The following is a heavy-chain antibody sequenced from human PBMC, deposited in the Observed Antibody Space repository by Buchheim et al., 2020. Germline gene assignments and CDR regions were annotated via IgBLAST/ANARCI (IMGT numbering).Heavy chain of an antibody. D-gene: IGHD2/OR15-2a*01. V-gene: IGHV3-30-3*01. CDR2: ISYDGSNK. J-gene: IGHJ5*02. Sequence: VQLVESGGGVVQPGRSLRLSCAASGFTFSSYAMHWVRQAPGKGLEWVAVISYDGSNKYYADSVKGRFTISRDNSKNTLYLQMNSLRAEDTAVYYCARGGEYSGGWGWFDPWGQGTL. CDR1: GFTFSSYA. CDR3: ARGGEYSGGWGWFDP.